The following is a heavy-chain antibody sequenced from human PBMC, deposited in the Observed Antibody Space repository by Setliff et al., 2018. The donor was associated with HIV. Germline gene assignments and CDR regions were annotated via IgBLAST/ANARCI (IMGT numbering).Heavy chain of an antibody. CDR2: IYYSGSA. Sequence: ASETLSLTCTASGGSVSSGSYYWSWIRQPPGKGLEWIGYIYYSGSAKHNPSLKSRVTISLDTSKNQFSLKLTSVTAADTAVYYCARYSPRGYTLTGPYWGQGTLVTVSS. V-gene: IGHV4-61*01. J-gene: IGHJ4*02. D-gene: IGHD6-25*01. CDR1: GGSVSSGSYY. CDR3: ARYSPRGYTLTGPY.